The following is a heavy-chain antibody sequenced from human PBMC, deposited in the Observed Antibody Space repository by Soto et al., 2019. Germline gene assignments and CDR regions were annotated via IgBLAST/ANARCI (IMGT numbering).Heavy chain of an antibody. Sequence: QVQLVQSGAEVKKPGSSVKVSCKASGGTFSSYAISWVRQAPGQGLEWMGGIIPIFGTANYAQKFQGRVTITADESTSTAYMELSSLRSEDTAVYYCARADCSSTSCYFALGSPHYYYYGMDVWGQGTTVTVSS. CDR1: GGTFSSYA. V-gene: IGHV1-69*01. J-gene: IGHJ6*02. CDR2: IIPIFGTA. D-gene: IGHD2-2*01. CDR3: ARADCSSTSCYFALGSPHYYYYGMDV.